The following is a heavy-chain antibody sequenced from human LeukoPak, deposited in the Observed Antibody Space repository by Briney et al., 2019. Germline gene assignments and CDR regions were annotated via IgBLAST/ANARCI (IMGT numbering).Heavy chain of an antibody. Sequence: GGSLRLSCAASGFTFSTYAIHWVRQAPGKGLEWVAVISYDGTNKNYADSVKGRFTISRDNAKGSVYLQMNSLRAEDTAIYHCATYINWVAGDVWGQGTTVIVSS. CDR2: ISYDGTNK. D-gene: IGHD1-1*01. J-gene: IGHJ6*02. CDR1: GFTFSTYA. CDR3: ATYINWVAGDV. V-gene: IGHV3-30*07.